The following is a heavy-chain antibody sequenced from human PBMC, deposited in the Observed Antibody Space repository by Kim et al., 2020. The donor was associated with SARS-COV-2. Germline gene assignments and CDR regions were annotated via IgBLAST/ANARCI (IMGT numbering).Heavy chain of an antibody. Sequence: SGPTLVKPTQTLTLTCSFSGFSLRTNGVGVGWIRQPPGKALEWLALIYWDDDKRYTPSLETRLTITKDTSKNQVVLTMTNMDPVDTATYYCAYRFYYDSSGDHYGLAFDPWGQGTPVTVSS. CDR3: AYRFYYDSSGDHYGLAFDP. V-gene: IGHV2-5*02. CDR2: IYWDDDK. J-gene: IGHJ5*02. D-gene: IGHD3-22*01. CDR1: GFSLRTNGVG.